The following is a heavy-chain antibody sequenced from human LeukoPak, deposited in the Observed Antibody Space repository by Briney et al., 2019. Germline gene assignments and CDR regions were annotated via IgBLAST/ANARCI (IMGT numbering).Heavy chain of an antibody. CDR3: VKAGGYDSSGYYYYLDY. V-gene: IGHV3-30*18. J-gene: IGHJ4*02. CDR2: ISNDGRNK. D-gene: IGHD3-22*01. Sequence: PGGSVRLSCAASGFTFSNFGIHWVRQAPGKGLEWVASISNDGRNKYYVDSVEGRFTISRDNSRNTLYLQMDSLRAEDTAVYYCVKAGGYDSSGYYYYLDYWGQGTLVTVSS. CDR1: GFTFSNFG.